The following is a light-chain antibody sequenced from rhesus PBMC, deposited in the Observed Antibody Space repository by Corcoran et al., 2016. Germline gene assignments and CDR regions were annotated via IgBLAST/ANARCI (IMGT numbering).Light chain of an antibody. V-gene: IGKV1-28*02. CDR2: GAA. CDR3: LHHNGYPLT. Sequence: DSQMTQSPSSLSASVGDTVTITWRASQGISSYLNWFQQKPGKAPKLLIYGAASLESGVPSRFSGSGSGTDFTLTISSLQPEDFATYYCLHHNGYPLTFGGGTKVEIK. J-gene: IGKJ4*01. CDR1: QGISSY.